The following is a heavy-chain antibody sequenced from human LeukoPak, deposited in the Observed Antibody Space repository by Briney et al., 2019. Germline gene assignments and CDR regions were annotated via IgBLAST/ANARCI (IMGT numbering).Heavy chain of an antibody. CDR1: GYTFTSYD. V-gene: IGHV1-2*02. CDR3: ARGGFSGSYDYFDP. CDR2: INPNSGGT. Sequence: ASVKVSCTASGYTFTSYDINWVRQATGQGLEWMGWINPNSGGTNYAQKFQGRVTMTRDTSISTAYMELSRLRSDDTAVYYCARGGFSGSYDYFDPWAREPWSPSPQ. D-gene: IGHD1-26*01. J-gene: IGHJ5*02.